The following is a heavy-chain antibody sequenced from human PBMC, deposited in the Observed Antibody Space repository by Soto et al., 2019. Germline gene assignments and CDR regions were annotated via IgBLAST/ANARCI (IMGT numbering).Heavy chain of an antibody. J-gene: IGHJ6*02. D-gene: IGHD6-6*01. CDR3: ARSSSSSHYYYGMDV. V-gene: IGHV1-18*04. Sequence: QVQLVQSGAEVKKPGASVKVSCKASGYTFTSYGISWVRQAPGQGLEWMGWISAYNGNTNYAQKLQGRVTMTTDTSTSTAYMELRSLSSDDTAVYYCARSSSSSHYYYGMDVWGQGTTVTVSS. CDR2: ISAYNGNT. CDR1: GYTFTSYG.